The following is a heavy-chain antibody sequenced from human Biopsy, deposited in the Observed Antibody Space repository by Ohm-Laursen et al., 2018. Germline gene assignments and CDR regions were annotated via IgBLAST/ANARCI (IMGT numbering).Heavy chain of an antibody. D-gene: IGHD5-24*01. Sequence: PSETLSLTCTVSGGPIDSYYWSWIRQPPGKALEWIGYIYFTGRTSYNPSLKSRVTLSVNTSKKLFSLRLGSVTAADTAVYYCASAGYNPDWNFDLWGRGTRVTVPS. CDR2: IYFTGRT. J-gene: IGHJ2*01. CDR3: ASAGYNPDWNFDL. CDR1: GGPIDSYY. V-gene: IGHV4-59*12.